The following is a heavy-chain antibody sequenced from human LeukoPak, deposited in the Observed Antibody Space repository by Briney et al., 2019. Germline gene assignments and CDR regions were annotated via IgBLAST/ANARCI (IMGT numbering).Heavy chain of an antibody. J-gene: IGHJ3*02. Sequence: SGGSLRLSCAASGFTFDDYAMHWVRQAPGKGLEWVSGISWNSGSIGYADSVKGRFTISRDNAKNSLYLLMNSLRAEDTALYYCVKVGASLPDAFDIWGQGTMVTVSS. V-gene: IGHV3-9*01. D-gene: IGHD4/OR15-4a*01. CDR2: ISWNSGSI. CDR3: VKVGASLPDAFDI. CDR1: GFTFDDYA.